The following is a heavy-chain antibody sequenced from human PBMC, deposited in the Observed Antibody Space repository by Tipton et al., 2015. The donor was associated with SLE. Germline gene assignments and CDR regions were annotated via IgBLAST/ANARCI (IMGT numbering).Heavy chain of an antibody. CDR2: IYYSGNT. Sequence: LRLSCTVSGGSISSYYWSWIRQPPGKGLEWIGYIYYSGNTDYTPSLKSRVTISVDTSKNQFSLKLSSVTAADTAVYYCASMIVVIPVEARRDGMDVWGQGTTVTVSS. V-gene: IGHV4-59*01. J-gene: IGHJ6*02. CDR1: GGSISSYY. D-gene: IGHD2-2*01. CDR3: ASMIVVIPVEARRDGMDV.